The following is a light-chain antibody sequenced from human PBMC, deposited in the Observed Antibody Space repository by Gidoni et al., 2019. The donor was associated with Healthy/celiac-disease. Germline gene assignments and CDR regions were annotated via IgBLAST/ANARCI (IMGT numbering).Light chain of an antibody. CDR3: QQYNNWPQGT. CDR2: GAS. V-gene: IGKV3-15*01. J-gene: IGKJ2*01. Sequence: EIVMTQSPATLSVSPGERATLSCRASQSVNSNLAWYQQKPGQAPRLLIYGASTRATGIPARFSGSGSGTEFTLTISSLQSEDFAVYYCQQYNNWPQGTFXXXTKLEIK. CDR1: QSVNSN.